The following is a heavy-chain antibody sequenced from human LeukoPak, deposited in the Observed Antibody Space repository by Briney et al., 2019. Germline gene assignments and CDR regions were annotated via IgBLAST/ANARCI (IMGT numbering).Heavy chain of an antibody. D-gene: IGHD6-13*01. J-gene: IGHJ4*02. Sequence: PGGSLRLSCAASGFTFDDYAMHWVRQAPGKGLEWVSGISWNSGSIGYADSVKGRFTISRDNAKNSLYLQTNSLRAEDTAMYYCTCPSAAGPNWGQGTLVTVSS. CDR3: TCPSAAGPN. CDR1: GFTFDDYA. V-gene: IGHV3-9*01. CDR2: ISWNSGSI.